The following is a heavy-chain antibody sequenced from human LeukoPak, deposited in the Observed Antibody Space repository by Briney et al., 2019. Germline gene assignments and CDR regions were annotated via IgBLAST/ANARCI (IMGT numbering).Heavy chain of an antibody. D-gene: IGHD2-2*01. CDR2: IYHSGNT. CDR1: GGSIGTINLW. J-gene: IGHJ5*02. V-gene: IGHV4-4*02. CDR3: ARDKRGSEYQLLSLSNWFDP. Sequence: KPSGTLSLTCAVSGGSIGTINLWWTWVRQPPGKGLEWIGEIYHSGNTDYNPSLKSEVTISIDKSKNQFSLKLSSVTAADTAVYYCARDKRGSEYQLLSLSNWFDPWGQGTLVTVSS.